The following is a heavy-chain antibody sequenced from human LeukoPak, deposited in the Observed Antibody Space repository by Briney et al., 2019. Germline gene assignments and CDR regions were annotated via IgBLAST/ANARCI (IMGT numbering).Heavy chain of an antibody. Sequence: SETLSLTCAVYGGSFSGYYWSWIRQPPGKGLEWIGSIYYSGSTYYNPSLKSRVTISVDTSKNQFSLKLSSVTAADTAVYYCARHSYGPPIPLDYWGQGTLVTVSS. D-gene: IGHD4-17*01. CDR3: ARHSYGPPIPLDY. J-gene: IGHJ4*02. V-gene: IGHV4-34*01. CDR2: IYYSGST. CDR1: GGSFSGYY.